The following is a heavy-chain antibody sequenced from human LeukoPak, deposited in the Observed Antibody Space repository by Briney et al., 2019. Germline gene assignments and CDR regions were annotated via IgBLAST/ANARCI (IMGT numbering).Heavy chain of an antibody. J-gene: IGHJ4*02. Sequence: PGGSLRLSCAASGFTFNSYAMSWVRQAPGKGLEWVSAIGGSSGRTYYADSVRGRFTISRDNSKNTVYLQLNSLRGEDTAVYYCAKDLVSGDWYWRGFDSWGQGTLVTVSS. CDR1: GFTFNSYA. CDR2: IGGSSGRT. V-gene: IGHV3-23*01. D-gene: IGHD6-19*01. CDR3: AKDLVSGDWYWRGFDS.